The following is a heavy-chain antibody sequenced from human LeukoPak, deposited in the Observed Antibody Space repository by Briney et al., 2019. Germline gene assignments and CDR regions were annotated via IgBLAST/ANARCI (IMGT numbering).Heavy chain of an antibody. CDR1: GGSFSGYF. J-gene: IGHJ4*02. D-gene: IGHD6-13*01. CDR2: INHSGGT. CDR3: ARAPSGEVESAARGDYLDY. Sequence: PSETLSLTCTVYGGSFSGYFLSWIRQPPGKGLEWIGEINHSGGTNYNPSLKSRVTISVDTSKNQFSLKMNSVTAADTAVYYCARAPSGEVESAARGDYLDYWGQGTLVTVSS. V-gene: IGHV4-34*01.